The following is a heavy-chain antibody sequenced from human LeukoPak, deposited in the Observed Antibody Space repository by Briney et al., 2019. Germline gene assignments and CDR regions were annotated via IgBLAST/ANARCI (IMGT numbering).Heavy chain of an antibody. CDR1: GYTFTSYD. Sequence: ASVKVSCKASGYTFTSYDINWVRQATGQGLEWMGWINPNSGGTNYAQKFQGRVTMTRDTSISTAYMELSRLRSDDTAVYYCASARRDGYNSIDYWGQGTLVTVSS. CDR3: ASARRDGYNSIDY. J-gene: IGHJ4*02. D-gene: IGHD5-24*01. V-gene: IGHV1-2*02. CDR2: INPNSGGT.